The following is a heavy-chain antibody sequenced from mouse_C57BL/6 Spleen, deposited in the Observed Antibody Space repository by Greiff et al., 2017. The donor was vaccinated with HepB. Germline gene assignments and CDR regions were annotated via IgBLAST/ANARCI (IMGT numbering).Heavy chain of an antibody. CDR3: ARDKVYDYYYAMDY. V-gene: IGHV5-4*01. J-gene: IGHJ4*01. CDR2: ISDGGSYT. CDR1: GFTFSSYA. D-gene: IGHD2-4*01. Sequence: EVMLVESGGGLVKPGGSLKLSCAASGFTFSSYAMSWVRQTPEKRLEWVATISDGGSYTYYPDNVKGRFTISRDNAKNNLYLQMSHLKSEDTAMYYCARDKVYDYYYAMDYWGQGTSVTVSS.